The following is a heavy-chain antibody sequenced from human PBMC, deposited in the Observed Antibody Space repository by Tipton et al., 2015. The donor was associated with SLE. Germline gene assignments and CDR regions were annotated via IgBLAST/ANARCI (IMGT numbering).Heavy chain of an antibody. CDR1: GFTFSSYA. CDR2: IRGGGGST. V-gene: IGHV3-23*01. D-gene: IGHD1/OR15-1a*01. J-gene: IGHJ4*02. Sequence: SLRLSCATSGFTFSSYALSWVRRAPGKGLEWVSAIRGGGGSTYYADFVEGRFSISIDKSKKTLFLQMNSLRVDDTATYYCAKFEKTTDFYLDSWGQGTLVSVSS. CDR3: AKFEKTTDFYLDS.